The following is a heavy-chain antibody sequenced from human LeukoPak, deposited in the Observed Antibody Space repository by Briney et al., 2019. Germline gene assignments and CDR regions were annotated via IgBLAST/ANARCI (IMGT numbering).Heavy chain of an antibody. CDR1: GGSISSYY. V-gene: IGHV4-59*08. D-gene: IGHD1-26*01. CDR3: GRMRIVGANDY. J-gene: IGHJ4*02. Sequence: PSGTLSLTCTVSGGSISSYYWSWIRQPPGKGLEWIGYIYNSGSTKYNPSLKSRVTISVDTSKNQFSLKLTSVTAADTAVYYCGRMRIVGANDYWGQGTLVTVSS. CDR2: IYNSGST.